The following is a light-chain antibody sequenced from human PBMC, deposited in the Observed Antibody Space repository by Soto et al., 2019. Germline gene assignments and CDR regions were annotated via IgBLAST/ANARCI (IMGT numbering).Light chain of an antibody. CDR1: QSVSSS. CDR3: QKYNNWWT. J-gene: IGKJ1*01. Sequence: EIVMTQSPATLSVSPGERATLSCRASQSVSSSLAWYQQKPGQAPRLLIYGASTRATGIPARFSGSGSETEFTLTISSLQSEDFAVYYCQKYNNWWTFGQGTKVEIK. V-gene: IGKV3-15*01. CDR2: GAS.